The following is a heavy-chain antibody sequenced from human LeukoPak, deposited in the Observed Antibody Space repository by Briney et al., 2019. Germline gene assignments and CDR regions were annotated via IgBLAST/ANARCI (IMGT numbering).Heavy chain of an antibody. CDR1: GFTFSSYW. CDR2: INSDGSST. CDR3: ARGRRYSSSWEDDY. Sequence: GGSLRLSCAASGFTFSSYWLHWVRQAPGKGLVWVSRINSDGSSTSYADSVKGRFTISRDNAKNTLYLQMNSLRAEDTAVYYCARGRRYSSSWEDDYWGQGTLVTVSS. V-gene: IGHV3-74*01. D-gene: IGHD6-13*01. J-gene: IGHJ4*02.